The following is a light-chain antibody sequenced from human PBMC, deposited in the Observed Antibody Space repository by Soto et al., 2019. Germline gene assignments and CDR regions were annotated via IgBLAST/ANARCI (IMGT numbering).Light chain of an antibody. J-gene: IGKJ4*01. Sequence: DIQMTQSPSSLYASVGDRVTITCRASQSITTYLNWYRQKPGKAPKLLIYAASSLQSGVPSRFSGSVSETEFTLSISSLQPEDSATYFCQQIYSAPLTFGGGTKVEIK. V-gene: IGKV1-39*01. CDR3: QQIYSAPLT. CDR2: AAS. CDR1: QSITTY.